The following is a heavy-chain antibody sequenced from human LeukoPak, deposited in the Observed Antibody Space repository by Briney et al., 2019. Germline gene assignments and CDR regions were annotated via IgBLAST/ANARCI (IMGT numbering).Heavy chain of an antibody. CDR2: IWSDGSSE. Sequence: GRSLRLSCAASGFTFSSYGMHWVRQAPGKGLEWVAVIWSDGSSEKYADSVKGRFTISRDNSKNTLYLQMNSLRAEDTALYYCAKGLYCSSTSCYFENYYYYYMDVWGKGTTVTVPS. J-gene: IGHJ6*03. D-gene: IGHD2-2*01. V-gene: IGHV3-33*06. CDR3: AKGLYCSSTSCYFENYYYYYMDV. CDR1: GFTFSSYG.